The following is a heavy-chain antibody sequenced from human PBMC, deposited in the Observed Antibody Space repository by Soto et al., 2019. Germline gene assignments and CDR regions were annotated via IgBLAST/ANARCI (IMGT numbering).Heavy chain of an antibody. CDR3: ARGEEYYDFWSGYYPKGWFDP. CDR2: MNPNRGNT. V-gene: IGHV1-8*01. D-gene: IGHD3-3*01. Sequence: QVQLVQSGAEVKKPGASVKVSCKASGYTFTSYDINWVRQATGQGLEWMGWMNPNRGNTGYAQKFQGRVTMTRNTSISTAYMELSSLRSEDTAVYYCARGEEYYDFWSGYYPKGWFDPWGQGTLVTVSS. J-gene: IGHJ5*02. CDR1: GYTFTSYD.